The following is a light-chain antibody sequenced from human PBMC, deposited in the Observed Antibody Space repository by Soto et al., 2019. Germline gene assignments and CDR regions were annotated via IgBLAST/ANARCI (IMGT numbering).Light chain of an antibody. V-gene: IGKV1-13*02. Sequence: AIQLTQSPSSLAASVGDRVTMTCRASQGISRALAWYQQRPGKAPKLLIYDASTLESGVPSRFSVSGSGTDFTLTVTSLQPEDFSTYYCQQFNTFPLTFGGGTKVEIK. J-gene: IGKJ4*01. CDR2: DAS. CDR3: QQFNTFPLT. CDR1: QGISRA.